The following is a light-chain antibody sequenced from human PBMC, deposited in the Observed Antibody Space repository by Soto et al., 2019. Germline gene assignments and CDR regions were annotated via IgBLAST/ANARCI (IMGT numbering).Light chain of an antibody. J-gene: IGKJ1*01. CDR3: QQYDSSPKT. CDR1: QSINNL. Sequence: DVQMTQSPSTLSASVGDRVTITCRASQSINNLLAWYQQKPGKAPKFLIYDVSTLESGVPSRFSGSGSGTDFTLTISRLEPEDFAVYYCQQYDSSPKTFGQGTKVDI. V-gene: IGKV1-5*01. CDR2: DVS.